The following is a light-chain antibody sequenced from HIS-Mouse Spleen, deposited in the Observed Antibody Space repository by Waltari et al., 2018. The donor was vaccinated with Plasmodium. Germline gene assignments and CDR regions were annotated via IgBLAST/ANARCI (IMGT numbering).Light chain of an antibody. Sequence: SYELTQPPSVSVSPGQTARITCSGDALPKKYAYWYQQKSGQAPELVIYEDSKRPPGIPERFAGSSSGTIATLTISGAQVEDEADYYCYSTDSSGNHRVFGGGTKLTVL. V-gene: IGLV3-10*01. CDR3: YSTDSSGNHRV. J-gene: IGLJ3*02. CDR2: EDS. CDR1: ALPKKY.